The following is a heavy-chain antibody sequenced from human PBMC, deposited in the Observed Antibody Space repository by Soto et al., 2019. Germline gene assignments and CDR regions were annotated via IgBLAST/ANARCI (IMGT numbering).Heavy chain of an antibody. Sequence: ASVKVSCKASGFTFTSSAVQWVRQARGQRLEWIGWIVVGSGNTNYAQKFQERVTITRDMSTSTAYMELSSLRSEDTAVYYCAADAPSWNRAPYYYYYGMDVWGQGTTVTVSS. CDR2: IVVGSGNT. V-gene: IGHV1-58*01. CDR1: GFTFTSSA. D-gene: IGHD1-1*01. CDR3: AADAPSWNRAPYYYYYGMDV. J-gene: IGHJ6*02.